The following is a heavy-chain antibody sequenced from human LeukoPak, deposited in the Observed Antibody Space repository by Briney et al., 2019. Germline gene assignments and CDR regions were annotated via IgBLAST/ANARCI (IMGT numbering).Heavy chain of an antibody. V-gene: IGHV4-4*02. CDR3: ATSSGWYRYDS. CDR1: GASIIGPKW. J-gene: IGHJ4*02. D-gene: IGHD6-19*01. CDR2: IFHSGST. Sequence: SGTLSPTCTVSGASIIGPKWWNWVRLSPGKGMEWIGEIFHSGSTHYNPSLKSRVTISVDTSKNQFSLILTSVTDADTAVYYCATSSGWYRYDSWGQGTLVTVSS.